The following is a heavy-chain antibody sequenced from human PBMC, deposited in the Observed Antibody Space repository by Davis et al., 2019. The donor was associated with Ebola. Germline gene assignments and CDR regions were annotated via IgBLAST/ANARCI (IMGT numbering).Heavy chain of an antibody. Sequence: GGSLRLSCKGSGYSFTSYWIGWVRQMPGKGLEWMGIIYPGDSDTRYSPSFQGQVTISADKSISTAYLQWSSLKASDTAMYYCARRRSLYGSGEDYWGQGTLVTVSS. V-gene: IGHV5-51*01. CDR2: IYPGDSDT. J-gene: IGHJ4*02. D-gene: IGHD2-15*01. CDR1: GYSFTSYW. CDR3: ARRRSLYGSGEDY.